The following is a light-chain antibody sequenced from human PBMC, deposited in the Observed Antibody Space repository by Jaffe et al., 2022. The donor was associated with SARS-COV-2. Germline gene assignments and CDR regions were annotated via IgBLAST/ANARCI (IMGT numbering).Light chain of an antibody. CDR1: HSISTW. V-gene: IGKV1-5*03. CDR3: QQYNNYST. CDR2: KAS. Sequence: DIQMTQSPSTLSASVGDRVTITCRASHSISTWLAWYQQKPGKAPKLLIYKASSLESGVPSRFSGSGSGTEFTLTISSLQPDDFATYYCQQYNNYSTFGQGTKLEIK. J-gene: IGKJ2*01.